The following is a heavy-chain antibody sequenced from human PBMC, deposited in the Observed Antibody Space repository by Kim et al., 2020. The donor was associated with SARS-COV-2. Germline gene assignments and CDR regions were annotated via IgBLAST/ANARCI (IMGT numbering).Heavy chain of an antibody. CDR1: GFTFSDYI. Sequence: GGSLRLSCAASGFTFSDYIMTWVRQAPGKGLEWVSTIGPKGVSTFYADSVKGRFTISRANSRSTLFLQMDSLRAEDTAVYYCARWSTVENWGQGTLVTVSS. CDR2: IGPKGVST. D-gene: IGHD4-17*01. J-gene: IGHJ4*02. V-gene: IGHV3-23*01. CDR3: ARWSTVEN.